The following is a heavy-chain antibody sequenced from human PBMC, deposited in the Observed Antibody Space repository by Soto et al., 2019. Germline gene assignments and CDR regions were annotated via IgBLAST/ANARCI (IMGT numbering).Heavy chain of an antibody. Sequence: SETLSLTCTVSGGSISSYYWSWIRQPPGKGLEWIGYIYYSGSTNYNPSLKSRVTISVDTSKNQFSLKLSSVTAADTAVYYCARLSRGLVGATIPRGMDVWGQGTTVTVSS. CDR3: ARLSRGLVGATIPRGMDV. CDR2: IYYSGST. CDR1: GGSISSYY. J-gene: IGHJ6*02. V-gene: IGHV4-59*01. D-gene: IGHD1-26*01.